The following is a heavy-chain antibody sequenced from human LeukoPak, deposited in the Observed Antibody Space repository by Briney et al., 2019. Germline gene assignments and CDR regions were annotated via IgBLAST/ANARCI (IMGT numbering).Heavy chain of an antibody. D-gene: IGHD3-3*01. CDR3: AKGVLLEWFLYYFDY. Sequence: GGSLRLSCAASGFTFSSYGMHWVRQAPGKGLEWVAFIRYDGSNKYYADSVKGRFTISRDNSKNTLYLQMNSLRAEDTAVYYCAKGVLLEWFLYYFDYWGQGTLVTVSS. CDR1: GFTFSSYG. J-gene: IGHJ4*02. CDR2: IRYDGSNK. V-gene: IGHV3-30*02.